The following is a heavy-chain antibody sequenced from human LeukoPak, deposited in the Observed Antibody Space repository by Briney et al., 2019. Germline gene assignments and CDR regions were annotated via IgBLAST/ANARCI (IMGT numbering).Heavy chain of an antibody. Sequence: PGGSLRLSCATSGFIFSNYAVNWVRQAPGKGLEWVGRIKSKTDGGTTDYAAPVKGRFTISRDDSKNTLYLQMNSLKTEDTAVYYCTSGLLWFGELLFPFDYWGQGTLVTVSS. V-gene: IGHV3-15*01. CDR3: TSGLLWFGELLFPFDY. CDR2: IKSKTDGGTT. J-gene: IGHJ4*02. CDR1: GFIFSNYA. D-gene: IGHD3-10*01.